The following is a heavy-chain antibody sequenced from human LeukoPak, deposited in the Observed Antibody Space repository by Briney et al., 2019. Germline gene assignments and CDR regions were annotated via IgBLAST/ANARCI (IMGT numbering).Heavy chain of an antibody. Sequence: PGGSLRLSCAASGFTVSNNYMSWVRQAPGKGLEWVSYISSSSSTIYYADSVKGRFTISRDNAKNSLYLQMNSLRAEDTAVYYCTRDRSEDRLFYSMDVWGKGTTVAVSS. V-gene: IGHV3-48*01. CDR3: TRDRSEDRLFYSMDV. CDR2: ISSSSSTI. CDR1: GFTVSNNY. D-gene: IGHD2-15*01. J-gene: IGHJ6*03.